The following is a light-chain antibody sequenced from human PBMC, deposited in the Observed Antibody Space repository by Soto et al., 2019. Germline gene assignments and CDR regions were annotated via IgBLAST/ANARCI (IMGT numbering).Light chain of an antibody. CDR2: GEA. J-gene: IGKJ4*02. Sequence: DIVMTQSPAPLSVSLGERLTLSCSASQSVFSSLAWYQQKPCQAPRLLSYGEATRPIGISARFSGSLSVTEFTLTISSLQSEDCAVYYCQHTHSWPAFGRGTIVESK. V-gene: IGKV3-15*01. CDR1: QSVFSS. CDR3: QHTHSWPA.